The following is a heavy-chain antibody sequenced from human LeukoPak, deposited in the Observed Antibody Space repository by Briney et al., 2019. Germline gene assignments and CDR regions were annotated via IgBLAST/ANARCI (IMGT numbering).Heavy chain of an antibody. CDR3: AKSTDYYGSGSYLSAFDI. D-gene: IGHD3-10*01. Sequence: GGSLRLSCAASGFTFSSYAMSWVRQAPGKGLEWVSAISGSGGSTYYADSVKGRFTISRDNSKNTLYLQMNSLRAEDTAVYYCAKSTDYYGSGSYLSAFDIWGQGTMVTVSS. CDR1: GFTFSSYA. CDR2: ISGSGGST. J-gene: IGHJ3*02. V-gene: IGHV3-23*01.